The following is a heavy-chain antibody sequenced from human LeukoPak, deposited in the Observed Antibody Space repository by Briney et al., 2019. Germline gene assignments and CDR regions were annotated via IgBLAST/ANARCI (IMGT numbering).Heavy chain of an antibody. Sequence: SETLSLTCTVSGYSMSSDSYWGWIRQPPGKGLEWIGTIFHSGGTYYNPSLRSRVTISVDTSKNQFSLKVRSVTAADTAVYYCAREGNGYDLVDFDYWGQGALVTVSS. D-gene: IGHD5-12*01. CDR2: IFHSGGT. CDR1: GYSMSSDSY. CDR3: AREGNGYDLVDFDY. J-gene: IGHJ4*02. V-gene: IGHV4-38-2*02.